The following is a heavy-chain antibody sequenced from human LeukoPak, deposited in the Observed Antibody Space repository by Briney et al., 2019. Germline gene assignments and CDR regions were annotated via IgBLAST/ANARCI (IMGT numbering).Heavy chain of an antibody. D-gene: IGHD3-22*01. V-gene: IGHV3-23*01. CDR1: GFTFSSYG. J-gene: IGHJ4*02. CDR3: AKREGYYDSSGYYNFDY. CDR2: ISGSGGST. Sequence: GGSLRLSCAASGFTFSSYGMSWVRQAPGKGLEWVSAISGSGGSTYYADSVKGRFTISRDNSKNTLYLQMNSLRAEDTAVYYCAKREGYYDSSGYYNFDYWGQGTLVTVSS.